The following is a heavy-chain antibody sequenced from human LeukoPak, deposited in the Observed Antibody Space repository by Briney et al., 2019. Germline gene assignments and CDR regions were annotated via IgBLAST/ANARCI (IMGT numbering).Heavy chain of an antibody. Sequence: GGSLGLSCAASGFTFDDYAMHWVRQAPGKGLEWVSLISWDGGSTYYADSVKGRFTISRDNSKNSLYLQMNSLRAEDTALYYCAKDATYYYDSSGYYPDYWGQGTLVTVSS. D-gene: IGHD3-22*01. CDR1: GFTFDDYA. J-gene: IGHJ4*02. CDR3: AKDATYYYDSSGYYPDY. CDR2: ISWDGGST. V-gene: IGHV3-43D*03.